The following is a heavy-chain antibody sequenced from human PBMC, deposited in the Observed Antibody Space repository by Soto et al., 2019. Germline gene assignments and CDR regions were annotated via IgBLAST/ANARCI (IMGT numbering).Heavy chain of an antibody. CDR3: ARRYTQNWFDP. V-gene: IGHV4-39*01. CDR2: IYYSGST. Sequence: PSETLSLTCTVSGGSISSSSYCWGWIRQPPGKGLEWIGSIYYSGSTYYNPSLKSRVTISVDTSKNQFSLKLSSVTAADTAVYYCARRYTQNWFDPWGQGTLVTVSS. D-gene: IGHD1-20*01. J-gene: IGHJ5*02. CDR1: GGSISSSSYC.